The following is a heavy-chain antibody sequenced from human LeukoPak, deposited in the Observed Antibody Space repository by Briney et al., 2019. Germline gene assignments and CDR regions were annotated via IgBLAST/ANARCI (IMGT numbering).Heavy chain of an antibody. CDR1: GFTFSSYA. D-gene: IGHD3/OR15-3a*01. Sequence: GGSLRLSCAASGFTFSSYAMSWVRQAPGKGLEWVSAISGSGGSTYYADSVKGRFIISRDNPKNTLYLQMNSLRAEDTAVYYCAKDRTYYYYYYYMDVWGKGTTVTVSS. CDR3: AKDRTYYYYYYYMDV. J-gene: IGHJ6*03. CDR2: ISGSGGST. V-gene: IGHV3-23*01.